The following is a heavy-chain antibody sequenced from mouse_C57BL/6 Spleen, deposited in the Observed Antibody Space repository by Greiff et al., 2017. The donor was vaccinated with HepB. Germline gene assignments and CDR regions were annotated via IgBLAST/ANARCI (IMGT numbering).Heavy chain of an antibody. V-gene: IGHV5-6*01. D-gene: IGHD1-1*01. J-gene: IGHJ3*01. CDR1: GFTFSSYG. CDR3: ARLPYGSGYEAGLDY. Sequence: EVKLLESGGDLVKPGGSLKLSCAASGFTFSSYGMSWVRQTPDKRLEWVATISSGGSYTYYPDSGKGRFTISRDNAKNTLYLQMSSLKSEDTAMYYCARLPYGSGYEAGLDYWGQGTLVTVSA. CDR2: ISSGGSYT.